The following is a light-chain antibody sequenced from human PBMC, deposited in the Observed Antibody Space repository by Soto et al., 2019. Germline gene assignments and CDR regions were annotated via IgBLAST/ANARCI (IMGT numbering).Light chain of an antibody. CDR2: DIS. CDR3: QQRSDRVTFGGDWLT. V-gene: IGKV3-11*01. Sequence: EVVLTQSPAKLSLSPGERATLSCRASESINRYLAWYQQKPGQAPRLLIYDISNRATGIPARFSGSGSGTDFTLTISSLEPDDFAVYYCQQRSDRVTFGGDWLTFGGGTKVEIK. J-gene: IGKJ4*01. CDR1: ESINRY.